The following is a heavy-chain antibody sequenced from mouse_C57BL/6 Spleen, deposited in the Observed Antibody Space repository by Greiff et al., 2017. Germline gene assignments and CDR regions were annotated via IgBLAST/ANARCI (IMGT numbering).Heavy chain of an antibody. J-gene: IGHJ4*01. D-gene: IGHD1-1*01. CDR1: GYTFTSYW. CDR2: IYPGSGST. CDR3: ARRGYDGSPHYYAMDY. Sequence: QVQLQQPGAELVKPGASVKMSCKASGYTFTSYWITWVKQRPGQGLEWIGDIYPGSGSTNYTEKFKGKATLTVDTSSSTAYMQLSSLTSEDSAVYYCARRGYDGSPHYYAMDYWGQGTSVTVSS. V-gene: IGHV1-55*01.